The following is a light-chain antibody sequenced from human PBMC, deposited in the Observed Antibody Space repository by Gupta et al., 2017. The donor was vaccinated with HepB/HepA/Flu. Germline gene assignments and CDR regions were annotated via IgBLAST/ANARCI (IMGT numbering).Light chain of an antibody. V-gene: IGKV3-11*01. J-gene: IGKJ4*01. Sequence: EIVLTQSPATLSLSPGERATLSCRASQYVSKYLAWYQQKPGQAPRLLIYDASNRATGIPARFSGSGSGTDFSLTISSREPEDFAVYYCQQRSSWPALTFGGGTKVEMK. CDR2: DAS. CDR1: QYVSKY. CDR3: QQRSSWPALT.